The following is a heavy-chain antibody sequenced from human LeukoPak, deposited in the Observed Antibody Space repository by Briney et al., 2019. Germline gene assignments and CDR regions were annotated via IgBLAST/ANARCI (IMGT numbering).Heavy chain of an antibody. CDR1: GFSFSSFW. D-gene: IGHD3-10*01. Sequence: GGSLRLSCAASGFSFSSFWMHWVRQVPGKGLVWVSGINSDGTTTGYADSVKGRFTISRDNAKNTVSLQMSSLRAEDTAVYYCVLLSLTPGWGQGTLVTVSS. CDR3: VLLSLTPG. J-gene: IGHJ4*02. CDR2: INSDGTTT. V-gene: IGHV3-74*01.